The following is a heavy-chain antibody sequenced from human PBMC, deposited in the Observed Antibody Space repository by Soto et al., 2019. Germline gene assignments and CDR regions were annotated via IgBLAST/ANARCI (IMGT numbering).Heavy chain of an antibody. D-gene: IGHD3-9*01. CDR2: IIPIFGTA. Sequence: ASVKVSCKASGCTFSSYAISWVRQAPGQGLEWMGGIIPIFGTANYAQKFQGRVTITADKSTSTAYMELSSLRSEDTAVYYCAYDILTGYYRAAVYYYGMDVWGQGTTVTVSS. J-gene: IGHJ6*02. CDR1: GCTFSSYA. CDR3: AYDILTGYYRAAVYYYGMDV. V-gene: IGHV1-69*06.